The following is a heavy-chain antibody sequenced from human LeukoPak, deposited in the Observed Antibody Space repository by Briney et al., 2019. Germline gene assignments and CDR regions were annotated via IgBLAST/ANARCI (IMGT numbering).Heavy chain of an antibody. Sequence: GGSLRLSCTASGFIFGDYAMSWVRQAPGKGLEWVGFIRSKAYGGTTEYAASVKGRFTISRDDSKSIAYLQMSSLKTEDTAVYYCTRDDVDTAMYFDYWGQGTLVTVSS. J-gene: IGHJ4*02. V-gene: IGHV3-49*04. CDR1: GFIFGDYA. D-gene: IGHD5-18*01. CDR2: IRSKAYGGTT. CDR3: TRDDVDTAMYFDY.